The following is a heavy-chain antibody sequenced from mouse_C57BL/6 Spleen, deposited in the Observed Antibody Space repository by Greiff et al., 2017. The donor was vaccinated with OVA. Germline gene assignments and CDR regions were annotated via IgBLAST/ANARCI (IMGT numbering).Heavy chain of an antibody. CDR1: GFNIKDDY. Sequence: VQLKQSGTELVRPGASVKLSCTASGFNIKDDYMHWVKQRPEQGLEWIGWIDPENGDTEYASKFQGKATITADTSSNTAYLQLSSLTSEDTAVYYCTTEELAAFAYWGQGTLVTVSA. CDR2: IDPENGDT. J-gene: IGHJ3*01. D-gene: IGHD4-1*01. CDR3: TTEELAAFAY. V-gene: IGHV14-4*01.